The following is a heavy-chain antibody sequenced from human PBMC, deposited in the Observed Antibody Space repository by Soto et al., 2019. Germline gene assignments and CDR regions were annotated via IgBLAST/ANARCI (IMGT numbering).Heavy chain of an antibody. CDR1: GGSFSDFY. V-gene: IGHV4-34*01. J-gene: IGHJ4*02. D-gene: IGHD3-10*01. CDR2: INHSGST. CDR3: GPRGAVADPRGY. Sequence: QVQLQQWGAGLLKPSETLSLTCAVYGGSFSDFYWTWIRQPPGKGLEWIGEINHSGSTNYNPSLKSRVAISVDASTNQFSLSLTSVTAADTAVYYCGPRGAVADPRGYWGQGTLVTVSS.